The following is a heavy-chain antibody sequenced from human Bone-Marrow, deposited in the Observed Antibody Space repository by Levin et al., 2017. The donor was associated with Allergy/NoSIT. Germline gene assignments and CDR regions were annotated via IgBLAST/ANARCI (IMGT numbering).Heavy chain of an antibody. CDR2: ISFDGSNR. V-gene: IGHV3-30*14. CDR1: GFIFRSYV. J-gene: IGHJ4*02. D-gene: IGHD3-16*01. CDR3: AREIGGDYDF. Sequence: PGGSLRLSCVASGFIFRSYVMHWVRQAPGEGLEWVAVISFDGSNRYYAESVKGRFIISRDNSKNTLYLQMNSLRAEDTAVYYCAREIGGDYDFWGQGTPVTVSS.